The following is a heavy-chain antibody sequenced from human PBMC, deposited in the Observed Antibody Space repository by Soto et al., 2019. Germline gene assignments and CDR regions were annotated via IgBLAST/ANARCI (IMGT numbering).Heavy chain of an antibody. V-gene: IGHV3-30*03. CDR2: ISYDGTDE. D-gene: IGHD2-15*01. CDR3: ARDVYCSGGSCYSVPVFDY. Sequence: GGSLRLSCAASGFSFSSYGMHWVRQAPGKGLEWVAMISYDGTDEYYADSVKSRFTISRDNSKNAVYLQMNSLRAEDTAVYYCARDVYCSGGSCYSVPVFDYWGQGTLVTVSS. J-gene: IGHJ4*02. CDR1: GFSFSSYG.